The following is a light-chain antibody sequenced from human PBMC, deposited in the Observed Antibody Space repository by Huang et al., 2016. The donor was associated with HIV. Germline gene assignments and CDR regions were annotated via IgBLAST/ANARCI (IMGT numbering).Light chain of an antibody. CDR3: QQRKYWPPIT. CDR2: DAS. V-gene: IGKV3-11*01. J-gene: IGKJ5*01. CDR1: QSVNNY. Sequence: ETVLTQSPATLSLSPGERATLSCSASQSVNNYLAWYQQKPGQTPRLLIYDASNRATGIPSRFSGSGSGTYFTLTISSLEPEDFAVYYCQQRKYWPPITFGQGTRLEIK.